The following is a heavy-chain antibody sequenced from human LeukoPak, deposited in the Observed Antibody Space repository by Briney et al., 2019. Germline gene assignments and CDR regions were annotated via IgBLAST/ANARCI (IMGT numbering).Heavy chain of an antibody. Sequence: ASVKVSCKASGYTFTGYYMHWVRQAPGQGLEWMGWINPNSGGTNYAQKFQGRVTMTRDTSISTAYMQLSRLRSDDKAVYYCARERARTIMGLQPFDAWGQGTLVTVSS. CDR2: INPNSGGT. D-gene: IGHD3-16*01. CDR1: GYTFTGYY. J-gene: IGHJ5*02. V-gene: IGHV1-2*02. CDR3: ARERARTIMGLQPFDA.